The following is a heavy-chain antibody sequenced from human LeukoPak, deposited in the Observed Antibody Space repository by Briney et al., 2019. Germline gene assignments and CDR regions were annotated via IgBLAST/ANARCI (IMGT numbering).Heavy chain of an antibody. CDR3: ANQGNGYYDVLTGFNHFDY. D-gene: IGHD3-9*01. CDR2: TSGSGGST. CDR1: GFTFSSHA. Sequence: PGGSLRLSCAVSGFTFSSHAMSWVRQAPGKGLEWVSATSGSGGSTYYADSVKGRFTISRDNSKNTLSLQMNSLRAEDTAVYYCANQGNGYYDVLTGFNHFDYWGQGTLVTVSS. J-gene: IGHJ4*02. V-gene: IGHV3-23*01.